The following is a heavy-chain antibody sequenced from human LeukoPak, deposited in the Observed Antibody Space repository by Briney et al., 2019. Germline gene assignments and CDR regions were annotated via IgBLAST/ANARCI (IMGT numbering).Heavy chain of an antibody. CDR3: ARGRGYSYGLDY. Sequence: SETLSLTCTVSGGSISSSGYYWDWIRQPPGKGLEWIGNIYYSGSTNYNPSLKSRVTISVDTSKNQFSLKLSSVTAADTAVYYCARGRGYSYGLDYWGQGTLVTVSS. V-gene: IGHV4-61*08. D-gene: IGHD5-18*01. CDR1: GGSISSSGYY. J-gene: IGHJ4*02. CDR2: IYYSGST.